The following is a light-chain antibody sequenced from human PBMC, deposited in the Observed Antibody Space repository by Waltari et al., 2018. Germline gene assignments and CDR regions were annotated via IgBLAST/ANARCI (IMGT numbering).Light chain of an antibody. J-gene: IGLJ2*01. CDR3: SSYAGRNNIVL. CDR1: SSDVGSYNY. V-gene: IGLV2-8*01. Sequence: QSALTQPPSASGSPGQSVTISCTETSSDVGSYNYVSWYQQHPGKAPKLMIYEVSKRPSGVPDRFSGSKSGNTASLTVSGLQAEDEADYYCSSYAGRNNIVLFGGGTKLTVL. CDR2: EVS.